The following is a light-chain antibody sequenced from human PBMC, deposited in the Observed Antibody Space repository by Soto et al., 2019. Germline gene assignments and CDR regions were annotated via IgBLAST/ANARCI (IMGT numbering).Light chain of an antibody. Sequence: QLVLTQPPSVSGAPGQRVTISCTGSSSNIGAGYDVHWYQQLPGTAPKLLIYGNSSRPSGVPDRFSGSKSGTSASLAITGLQAEDEADYYCQSYDSSLSAHYVFGTGTKLTVL. CDR3: QSYDSSLSAHYV. CDR1: SSNIGAGYD. CDR2: GNS. J-gene: IGLJ1*01. V-gene: IGLV1-40*01.